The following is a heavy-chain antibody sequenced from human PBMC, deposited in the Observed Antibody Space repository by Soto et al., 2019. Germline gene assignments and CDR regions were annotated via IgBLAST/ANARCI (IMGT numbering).Heavy chain of an antibody. Sequence: GESLKISCKGSGYSFTSYWIGWVRQMPGKGLEWMGIIYPGDSDTRYSPSFQGQVTISADKSISTAYLQWSSLKASDTAMYYCARTNGSGSYGLSYYYYGMDVWGQGTTVTVSS. J-gene: IGHJ6*02. CDR2: IYPGDSDT. D-gene: IGHD3-10*01. CDR1: GYSFTSYW. V-gene: IGHV5-51*01. CDR3: ARTNGSGSYGLSYYYYGMDV.